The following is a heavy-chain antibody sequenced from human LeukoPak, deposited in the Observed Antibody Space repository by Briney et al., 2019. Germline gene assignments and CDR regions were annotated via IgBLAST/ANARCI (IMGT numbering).Heavy chain of an antibody. CDR1: GFTFSSYY. Sequence: PGGSLRLSCAASGFTFSSYYMHWVRQAPGKGLVWVSRINSDGSSTNYADSVKGRFTISRDNAKNTLYLQMNSLRAEDTAVYYCVRTENDSDSSPFDYWGQGTLVTVSS. V-gene: IGHV3-74*01. J-gene: IGHJ4*02. CDR3: VRTENDSDSSPFDY. CDR2: INSDGSST. D-gene: IGHD2-15*01.